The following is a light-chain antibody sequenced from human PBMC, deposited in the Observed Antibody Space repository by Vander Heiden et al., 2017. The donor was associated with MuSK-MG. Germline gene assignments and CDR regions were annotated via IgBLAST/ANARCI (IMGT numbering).Light chain of an antibody. CDR1: QSVLYSSNNKNY. CDR2: WAS. Sequence: DIVMTQSPDSLAVSLGERATINCKSSQSVLYSSNNKNYLAWYQQKPRQPPKLIIYWASTRESGVPDRFSGSGSGTDFTLTISSLQAEDGAGYDGQQYDSTPLTFGGGTKVEIK. CDR3: QQYDSTPLT. V-gene: IGKV4-1*01. J-gene: IGKJ4*01.